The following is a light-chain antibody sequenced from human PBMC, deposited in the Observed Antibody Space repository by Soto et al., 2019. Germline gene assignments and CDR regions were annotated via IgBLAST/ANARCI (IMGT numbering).Light chain of an antibody. V-gene: IGKV4-1*01. Sequence: DIVMTQSPDSLAVSLGERATIKCKSSQSVLYSSNNKHHLAWYQQKPGQPPKLLIYWASARESGVPDRFSGSGSGTDFTLTISSRQAEDVAVYYCQQYYITPLTFGGGTKVEIK. CDR1: QSVLYSSNNKHH. CDR2: WAS. J-gene: IGKJ4*01. CDR3: QQYYITPLT.